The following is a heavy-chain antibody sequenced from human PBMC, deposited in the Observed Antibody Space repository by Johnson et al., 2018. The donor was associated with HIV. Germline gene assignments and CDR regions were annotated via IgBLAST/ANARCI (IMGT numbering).Heavy chain of an antibody. D-gene: IGHD3-16*01. CDR2: SSSGSTK. CDR1: GFTVSSNY. CDR3: ASGVDAFDI. Sequence: VQLVESGGGLIQPGGSLRLSCAASGFTVSSNYMSWVRQAPGKGLEWVSYISSSGSTKYYVDSVKGRFTVSRDNSKNTLYLQMNSLRAEDSALYFCASGVDAFDIWGQGTMVTVSS. J-gene: IGHJ3*02. V-gene: IGHV3-66*03.